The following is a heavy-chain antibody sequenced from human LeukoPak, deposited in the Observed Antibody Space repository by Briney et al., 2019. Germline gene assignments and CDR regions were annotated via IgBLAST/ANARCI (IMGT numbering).Heavy chain of an antibody. CDR2: IIPIFGTA. V-gene: IGHV1-69*06. D-gene: IGHD5-24*01. J-gene: IGHJ4*02. CDR3: ARDQPTIWFPYFDY. CDR1: GGTFSSYA. Sequence: GASVKVSCKASGGTFSSYAISWVRQAPGQGLEWMGRIIPIFGTANYAQKFQGRVTITADKSTSTAYMELSSLRSEDTAVYYCARDQPTIWFPYFDYWGQGTLVTVSS.